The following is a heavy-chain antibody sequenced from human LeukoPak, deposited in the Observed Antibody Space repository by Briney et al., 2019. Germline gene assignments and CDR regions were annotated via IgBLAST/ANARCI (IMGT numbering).Heavy chain of an antibody. CDR2: ISSSSSTI. D-gene: IGHD5-18*01. J-gene: IGHJ4*02. CDR3: SRDGRSGYSYANFDY. Sequence: GGALRLSCAASGFTFSSYSMNWVRQAPGEGLEWVSYISSSSSTIYYANSVKGRFTISRDNAKNSLYLKMTSLRAEDTAVYSFSRDGRSGYSYANFDYWGQGTLVSVSS. CDR1: GFTFSSYS. V-gene: IGHV3-48*01.